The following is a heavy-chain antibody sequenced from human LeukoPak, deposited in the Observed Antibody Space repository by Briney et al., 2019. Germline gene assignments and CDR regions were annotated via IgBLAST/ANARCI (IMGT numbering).Heavy chain of an antibody. D-gene: IGHD1-26*01. CDR1: GFNFANHA. CDR3: AKAGGRREQGDNYFDY. J-gene: IGHJ4*02. CDR2: ISGGGDIT. Sequence: PGGSLRLSCAASGFNFANHAMSWVRQTPGKGLEWVSAISGGGDITYYADSVTGRFTISRDNSKDTLFLQMHSLRPGDTAVYYCAKAGGRREQGDNYFDYWGQGTLVTVSS. V-gene: IGHV3-23*01.